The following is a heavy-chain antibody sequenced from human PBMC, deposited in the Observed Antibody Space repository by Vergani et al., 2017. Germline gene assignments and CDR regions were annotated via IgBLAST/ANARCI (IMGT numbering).Heavy chain of an antibody. V-gene: IGHV3-11*06. CDR3: ARDRAAVAGIVDAFDI. CDR2: ISSSSSYT. Sequence: VQLVESGGGLVKPGGSLRLSCAASGFTFSDYYMSWIRQAPGKGLEWVSYISSSSSYTNYADSVKGRFTISRDNAKNSLYLQMNSLRAEDTAVYYCARDRAAVAGIVDAFDIWGQGTMVTVSS. J-gene: IGHJ3*02. CDR1: GFTFSDYY. D-gene: IGHD6-19*01.